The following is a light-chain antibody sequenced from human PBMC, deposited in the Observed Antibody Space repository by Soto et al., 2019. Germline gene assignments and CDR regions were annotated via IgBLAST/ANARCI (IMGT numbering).Light chain of an antibody. CDR1: QSLLHSNGYNY. CDR3: MQTLQTPLT. Sequence: DIVMTQSPLSLPVTPGEPASISCSSSQSLLHSNGYNYLDWYLQKPGQSPQLLNYLGSNRASGVPDRISASGSGTDFTLKISRVEAEDVGVYYFMQTLQTPLTFGGGTKVEIK. J-gene: IGKJ4*01. V-gene: IGKV2-28*01. CDR2: LGS.